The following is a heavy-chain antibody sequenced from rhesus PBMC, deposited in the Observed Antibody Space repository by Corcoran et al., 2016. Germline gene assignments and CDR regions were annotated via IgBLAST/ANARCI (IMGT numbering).Heavy chain of an antibody. Sequence: QVQLQESGPGLVKPSETLSLTCAVSGGSVSSGHWWNWIRQPPGKGLEWIGYISGSSAATYYNPSLNGRVTCSRDTSKNHFSLRLNSVTAADTAVYYCARGSTVDYWGPGVLVTVSS. J-gene: IGHJ4*01. V-gene: IGHV4-65*01. CDR2: ISGSSAAT. CDR1: GGSVSSGHW. CDR3: ARGSTVDY.